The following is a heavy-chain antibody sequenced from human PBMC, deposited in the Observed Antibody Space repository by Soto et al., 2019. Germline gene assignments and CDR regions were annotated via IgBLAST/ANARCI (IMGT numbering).Heavy chain of an antibody. D-gene: IGHD3-9*01. Sequence: QVQLVQSGAEVKKPGASVKVSCKASGYTFTSYDINWVRQATGQGLEWMGWMNPNSGNTGYAQKFQGRVTMTRTTSISTAYMELSSLRSEDTAVYYCARGSYYDILTGYWEPYNWFDPWGQGTLVTVSS. CDR1: GYTFTSYD. CDR3: ARGSYYDILTGYWEPYNWFDP. CDR2: MNPNSGNT. J-gene: IGHJ5*02. V-gene: IGHV1-8*01.